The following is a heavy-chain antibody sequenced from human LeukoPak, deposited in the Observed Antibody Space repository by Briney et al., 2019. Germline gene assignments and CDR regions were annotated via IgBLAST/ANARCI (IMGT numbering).Heavy chain of an antibody. J-gene: IGHJ4*02. D-gene: IGHD3-3*01. V-gene: IGHV3-23*01. CDR2: ISNSADST. Sequence: PGGSLRLSCAASGFIFSNYAMSWVRQAPGKGLEWVSGISNSADSTYYAVSVKGRFTISRDNSKNTLYLQMNSLRAEDTAVYYCAKDRDLWSGYYDFDFWGRGTLVTVSS. CDR1: GFIFSNYA. CDR3: AKDRDLWSGYYDFDF.